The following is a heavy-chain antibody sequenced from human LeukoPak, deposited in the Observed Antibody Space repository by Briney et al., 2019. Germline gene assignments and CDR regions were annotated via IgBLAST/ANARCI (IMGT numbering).Heavy chain of an antibody. Sequence: SETLSLTCTVSGGSISRSTYYWGWIRQPPGKGLEWIGSIYYSGSTYYNPSLKSRVTISVDTSKNQFSLKLSSVTAADTAVYYCAIVLRYFDWLLGGNWFDPWGQGTLVTVSS. D-gene: IGHD3-9*01. CDR1: GGSISRSTYY. CDR3: AIVLRYFDWLLGGNWFDP. J-gene: IGHJ5*02. V-gene: IGHV4-39*01. CDR2: IYYSGST.